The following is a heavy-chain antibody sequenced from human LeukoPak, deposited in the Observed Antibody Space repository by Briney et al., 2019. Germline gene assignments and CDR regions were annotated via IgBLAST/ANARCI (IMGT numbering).Heavy chain of an antibody. D-gene: IGHD6-13*01. V-gene: IGHV3-30*03. CDR2: ISYDGSNK. CDR3: ADHIAAAGHHYFDY. J-gene: IGHJ4*02. CDR1: GFTFSSYG. Sequence: GGSLRLSCAASGFTFSSYGMHWVRQAPGKGLEWVAVISYDGSNKYYADSVKGRFTISRDNSKNTLYLQMNSLRAEDTAVYYCADHIAAAGHHYFDYWGQGTLVTVSS.